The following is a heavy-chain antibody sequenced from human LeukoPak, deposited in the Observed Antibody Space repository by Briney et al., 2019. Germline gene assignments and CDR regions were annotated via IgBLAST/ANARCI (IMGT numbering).Heavy chain of an antibody. D-gene: IGHD2/OR15-2a*01. CDR3: AGHHPRNTVDF. Sequence: SETLSLTCTVSGGSTSSYQWSWIRQPPGKGLEWSGYISYSGFTNYNPSLKSRVTISLDTSKNQFSLKLTSVTAADTAVYYGAGHHPRNTVDFWGQGTLVTVSS. J-gene: IGHJ4*02. CDR1: GGSTSSYQ. V-gene: IGHV4-59*08. CDR2: ISYSGFT.